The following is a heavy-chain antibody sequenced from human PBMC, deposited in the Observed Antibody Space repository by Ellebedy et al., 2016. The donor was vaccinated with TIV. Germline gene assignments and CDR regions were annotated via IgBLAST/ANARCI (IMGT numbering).Heavy chain of an antibody. D-gene: IGHD2-2*02. Sequence: AASVKVSCKASGYTLTSYGISWLRQATGQGLEWMGWISGYNGNTNYAQKLQGRVTMTTDTSTSTAYMELRGLRSDDTAVYYCARDRYIKRIAWFDPWGQGTLVTVSS. J-gene: IGHJ5*02. CDR2: ISGYNGNT. CDR1: GYTLTSYG. CDR3: ARDRYIKRIAWFDP. V-gene: IGHV1-18*04.